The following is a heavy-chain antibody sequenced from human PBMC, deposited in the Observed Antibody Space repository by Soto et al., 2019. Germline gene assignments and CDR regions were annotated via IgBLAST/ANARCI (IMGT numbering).Heavy chain of an antibody. J-gene: IGHJ2*01. Sequence: PSETLSLTCTVSGGSISSYYWIWIRQPPGKGLEWIGYIYYSGSTNYDPALTSRVTISVDTSKNQLSLKLTSVTAADTAVYYCARDLSSIGEFGWYFDLWGRGALVTVS. D-gene: IGHD2-2*01. CDR3: ARDLSSIGEFGWYFDL. CDR2: IYYSGST. CDR1: GGSISSYY. V-gene: IGHV4-59*01.